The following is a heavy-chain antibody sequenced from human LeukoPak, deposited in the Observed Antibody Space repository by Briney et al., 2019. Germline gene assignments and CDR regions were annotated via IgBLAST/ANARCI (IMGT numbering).Heavy chain of an antibody. V-gene: IGHV4-39*01. CDR1: GGSISSSSYY. CDR3: ARHRRSSFAVLAY. CDR2: IYYSGST. Sequence: SETLSLTCTVSGGSISSSSYYWGWIRQPPGKGLEWIGSIYYSGSTYYNPSLKSRVTISVDTSKNQFSLTLSSVTAADTAVYYCARHRRSSFAVLAYWGQGTLVTVSS. J-gene: IGHJ4*02. D-gene: IGHD6-6*01.